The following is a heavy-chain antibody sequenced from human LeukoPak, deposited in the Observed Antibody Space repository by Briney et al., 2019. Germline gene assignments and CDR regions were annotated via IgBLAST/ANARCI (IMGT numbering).Heavy chain of an antibody. V-gene: IGHV1-2*02. CDR1: GYIFIDYY. Sequence: GASVKVSCKPSGYIFIDYYIHWVRQAPGQGLEWMGWINPNSGGTNYAQKFQGRVTMTRDTSISTAYMELSRLRSDDTAVYYCARGDIVVVPIRYYYMDVWGKGTTVTISS. CDR2: INPNSGGT. D-gene: IGHD2-2*01. J-gene: IGHJ6*03. CDR3: ARGDIVVVPIRYYYMDV.